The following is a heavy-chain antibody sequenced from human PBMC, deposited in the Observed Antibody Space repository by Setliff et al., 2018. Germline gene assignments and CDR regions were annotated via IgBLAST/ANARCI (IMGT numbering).Heavy chain of an antibody. CDR1: GFSFSGSA. CDR2: IRGRTDNYAT. J-gene: IGHJ3*02. D-gene: IGHD5-18*01. CDR3: TFARDGYDVFDI. V-gene: IGHV3-73*01. Sequence: PGGSLRLSCAASGFSFSGSAVYWVRQASVKGLEWIGRIRGRTDNYATAYAASVRGRFTISRDDSKNTAYLQMYSLKTEDTAVYYCTFARDGYDVFDIWGQGTMVTVSS.